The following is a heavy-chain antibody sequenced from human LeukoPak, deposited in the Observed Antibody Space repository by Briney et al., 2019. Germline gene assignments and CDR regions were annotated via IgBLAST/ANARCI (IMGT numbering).Heavy chain of an antibody. CDR1: GYSINSAYY. CDR3: ARLTPGKNWFDP. J-gene: IGHJ5*02. CDR2: MYHSGIT. D-gene: IGHD3-10*01. V-gene: IGHV4-38-2*01. Sequence: SETLSLTXAVSGYSINSAYYWGWIRQPPGKRLEWIESMYHSGITYYNSSLKSRATISVDTSKNQFSLKLNSVTAADTSVYYCARLTPGKNWFDPWGHGTLVTVSS.